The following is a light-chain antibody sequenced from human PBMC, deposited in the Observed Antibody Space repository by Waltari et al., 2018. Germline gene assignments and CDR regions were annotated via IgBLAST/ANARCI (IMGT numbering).Light chain of an antibody. CDR2: DVS. CDR1: SSDVGGSNY. CDR3: SSYTSSSTLV. J-gene: IGLJ1*01. Sequence: QSALTQPASVSGSPGQSITISCPGSSSDVGGSNYVSWYQQHPGKAPKLIIFDVSKRPSGVSDRFSGSKSGHTASLSISGLQAEDEADYFCSSYTSSSTLVFGTGTKVTVL. V-gene: IGLV2-14*01.